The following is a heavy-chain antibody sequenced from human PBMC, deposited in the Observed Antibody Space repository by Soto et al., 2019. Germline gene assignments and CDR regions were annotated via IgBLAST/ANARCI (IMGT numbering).Heavy chain of an antibody. V-gene: IGHV5-51*01. Sequence: GESLKISCKGSGYTFTTYWIGWVRQMPGKGLEWMGIIYPGDSDTRYSPSFQGQVTISADKSTSTAYLQWSSLKASDTAMYYCARPSNNRAGSYGAIWGQGTVVTVSS. CDR2: IYPGDSDT. J-gene: IGHJ3*02. CDR1: GYTFTTYW. D-gene: IGHD3-10*01. CDR3: ARPSNNRAGSYGAI.